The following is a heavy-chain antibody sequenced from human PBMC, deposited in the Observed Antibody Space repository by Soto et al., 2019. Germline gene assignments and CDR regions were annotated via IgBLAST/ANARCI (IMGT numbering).Heavy chain of an antibody. D-gene: IGHD1-26*01. CDR2: LNCNSVTP. Sequence: PGGSLRLSCAASGFNFGDYAMHWVRQTPGQGLEWVSGLNCNSVTPGYGDSVKGRFSISRDNGKYALYLQMTSLRPEDTALYYCVKDISGAYSGPNYDAWGQGTLVTVSS. V-gene: IGHV3-9*01. CDR1: GFNFGDYA. J-gene: IGHJ4*02. CDR3: VKDISGAYSGPNYDA.